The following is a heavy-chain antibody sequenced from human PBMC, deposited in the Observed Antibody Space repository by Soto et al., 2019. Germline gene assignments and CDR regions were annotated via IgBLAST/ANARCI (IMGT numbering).Heavy chain of an antibody. D-gene: IGHD2-2*01. CDR2: LKQDGGEE. CDR3: ARPDCGGSNCYLVFDY. Sequence: GSLRLSCAASEFTFSSYWMSWVRQAPGKGLEWVANLKQDGGEEYYVESVRGRFTISRDNAKNSLYLQMNNLRAEDTAVYYCARPDCGGSNCYLVFDYWGQGTLVTVSS. J-gene: IGHJ4*02. V-gene: IGHV3-7*01. CDR1: EFTFSSYW.